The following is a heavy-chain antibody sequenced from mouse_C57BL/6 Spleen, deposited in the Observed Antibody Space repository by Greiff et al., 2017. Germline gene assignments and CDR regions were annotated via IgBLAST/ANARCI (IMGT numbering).Heavy chain of an antibody. CDR1: GFTFSDYG. V-gene: IGHV5-17*01. J-gene: IGHJ3*01. Sequence: EVHLVESGGGLVKPGGSLQLSCAASGFTFSDYGMHWVRQAPEQGLEWVAYISSGSSTIYYADTVKGRFTISRDNAKNTLFLQMTSLRSEDTAMYYCARLGFSYWGQGTLVTVSA. CDR3: ARLGFSY. CDR2: ISSGSSTI.